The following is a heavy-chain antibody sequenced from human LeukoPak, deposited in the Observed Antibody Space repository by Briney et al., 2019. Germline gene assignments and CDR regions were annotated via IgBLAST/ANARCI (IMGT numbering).Heavy chain of an antibody. Sequence: GGSLRLSCAASGFTFSSYNMNWVRQAPGKGLEWVSSLSSSSSYIYYADSVKGRFTISRDNSKNMLYLQMNSLGTEDTAVYYCAKDRWGAVASFDYWGQGTLVTVSS. J-gene: IGHJ4*02. CDR1: GFTFSSYN. D-gene: IGHD6-19*01. V-gene: IGHV3-21*06. CDR2: LSSSSSYI. CDR3: AKDRWGAVASFDY.